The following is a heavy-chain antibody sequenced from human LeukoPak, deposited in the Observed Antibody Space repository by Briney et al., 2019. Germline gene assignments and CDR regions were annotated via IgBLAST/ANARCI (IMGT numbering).Heavy chain of an antibody. D-gene: IGHD6-19*01. V-gene: IGHV3-30-3*01. CDR3: AKEVEQWLTYDYYGMDV. CDR1: GFTFSSHS. CDR2: ISYDGSNK. J-gene: IGHJ6*02. Sequence: QPGGSLRLSCAASGFTFSSHSIHWVRQAPGKGLEWVALISYDGSNKYYADSVKGRFTISRDNSKSTLYLQMNSLRAEDTAVYYCAKEVEQWLTYDYYGMDVWGQGTTVTVSS.